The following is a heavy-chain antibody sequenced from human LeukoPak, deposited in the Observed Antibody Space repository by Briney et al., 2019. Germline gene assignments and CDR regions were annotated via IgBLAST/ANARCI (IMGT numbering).Heavy chain of an antibody. V-gene: IGHV4-61*02. CDR2: IQTGGPT. J-gene: IGHJ4*02. D-gene: IGHD4-17*01. Sequence: SETLSLTCSVSGGSISSDVYYWTWIRQPAGKGLEFLGRIQTGGPTYYNPSLKSRVMMSLATSKNQFSLTLTSMTAADTAMYYCASERNVPVTTGGYYIDHWGQGTRVIVSS. CDR1: GGSISSDVYY. CDR3: ASERNVPVTTGGYYIDH.